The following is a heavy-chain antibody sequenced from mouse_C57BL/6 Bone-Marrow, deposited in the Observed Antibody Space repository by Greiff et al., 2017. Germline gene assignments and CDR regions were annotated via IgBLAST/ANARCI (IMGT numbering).Heavy chain of an antibody. CDR2: ISDGGSYT. CDR1: GFTFSSYA. D-gene: IGHD2-2*01. V-gene: IGHV5-4*01. J-gene: IGHJ1*03. CDR3: ARLWLDWYFDV. Sequence: EVQLVESGGGLVKPGGSLKLSCAASGFTFSSYAMSWVRQTPEKRLEWVATISDGGSYTYYPDNVKGRFTISRDNAKNNLYLQMSHLKSEDTAMYYGARLWLDWYFDVWGTGTTVTVSS.